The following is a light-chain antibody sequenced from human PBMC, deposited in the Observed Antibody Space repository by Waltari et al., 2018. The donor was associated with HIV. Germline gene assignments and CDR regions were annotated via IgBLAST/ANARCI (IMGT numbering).Light chain of an antibody. Sequence: QSALTQPPPASGSPGQSFPISCTGTSRAVGAYNYFSWYQQHPGKAPKLMISEVSKRPSGVPDRFSGSKSGNTASLTVSGLQAEDEADYYCTSYAGNNLVFGGGTKMTVL. CDR2: EVS. V-gene: IGLV2-8*01. J-gene: IGLJ2*01. CDR1: SRAVGAYNY. CDR3: TSYAGNNLV.